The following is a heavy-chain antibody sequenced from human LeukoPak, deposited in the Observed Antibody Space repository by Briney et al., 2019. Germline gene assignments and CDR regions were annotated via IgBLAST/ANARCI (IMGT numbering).Heavy chain of an antibody. D-gene: IGHD2-15*01. CDR2: ISAYNGNT. CDR3: ARGGVGYCSGGSCPYSWFDP. V-gene: IGHV1-18*01. CDR1: GYTFSNYG. Sequence: ASVKVSCKASGYTFSNYGISWVRQAPGQGLEWMGWISAYNGNTDYAQKLQGRVTMTTDTSTSTAYMELKSLRSDDTAVYYCARGGVGYCSGGSCPYSWFDPWGQGTLVTLSS. J-gene: IGHJ5*02.